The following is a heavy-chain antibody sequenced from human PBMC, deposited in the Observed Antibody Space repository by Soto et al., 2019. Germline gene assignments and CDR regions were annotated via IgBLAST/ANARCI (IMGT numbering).Heavy chain of an antibody. CDR1: DGSMSNFY. V-gene: IGHV4-59*01. CDR3: ARAPMVLTRSYFDS. CDR2: ISSSGNT. D-gene: IGHD3-22*01. Sequence: PSETLSLTCTVSDGSMSNFYWSWIRQPPGKGLEWIGYISSSGNTNYNPSLKSRVSISVDTSKNQFSLNLTSVTAADTAVYYCARAPMVLTRSYFDSWGQGTPVTVSS. J-gene: IGHJ4*02.